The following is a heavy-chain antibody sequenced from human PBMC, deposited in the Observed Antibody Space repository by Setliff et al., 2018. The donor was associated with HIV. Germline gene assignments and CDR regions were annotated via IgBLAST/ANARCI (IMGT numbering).Heavy chain of an antibody. CDR3: STQSFSDTDNYYYAAVDL. CDR1: GGSIRSYY. CDR2: IYHGGGSI. D-gene: IGHD3-22*01. Sequence: SETLSLTCTVSGGSIRSYYWTWLRQPPGKGLELIGYIYHGGGSINYNPSLKSRLTLSVDTSKNQLSLKLRSVTAADTAVYYWSTQSFSDTDNYYYAAVDLWGQGTMVTVSS. J-gene: IGHJ3*01. V-gene: IGHV4-4*09.